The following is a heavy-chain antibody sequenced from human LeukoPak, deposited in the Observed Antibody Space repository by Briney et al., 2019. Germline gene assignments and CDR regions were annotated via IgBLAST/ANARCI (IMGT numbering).Heavy chain of an antibody. CDR1: GFTFSSYA. D-gene: IGHD5-18*01. Sequence: GGSLRLSXAASGFTFSSYAMHWVRQAPGKGLEWVAVISYDGSNKYYADSVKGRFTISRDNSKNTLYLQMNSLRAEDTAVYYCARGARGYSYGYLDWFDPWGQGTLVTVSS. J-gene: IGHJ5*02. CDR3: ARGARGYSYGYLDWFDP. V-gene: IGHV3-30-3*01. CDR2: ISYDGSNK.